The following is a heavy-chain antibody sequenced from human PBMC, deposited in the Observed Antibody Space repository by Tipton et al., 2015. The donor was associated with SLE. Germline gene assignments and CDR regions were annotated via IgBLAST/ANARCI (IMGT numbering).Heavy chain of an antibody. CDR2: VSYTRTT. J-gene: IGHJ5*02. Sequence: LRLSCTVSGDSINSRTFYGAWIRQTPGRGLEWVGSVSYTRTTSLNPSLKSRVTISIDTSKNHFSLNLTSVTAADTAVYYCARHIVRLKVTEGSGWFDPWGLGALVIVSS. D-gene: IGHD5-12*01. CDR3: ARHIVRLKVTEGSGWFDP. CDR1: GDSINSRTFY. V-gene: IGHV4-39*07.